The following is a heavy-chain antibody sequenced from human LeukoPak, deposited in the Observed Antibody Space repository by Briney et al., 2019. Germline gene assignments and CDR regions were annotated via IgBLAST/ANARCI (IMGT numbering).Heavy chain of an antibody. D-gene: IGHD4-17*01. CDR1: GFTFSRYS. CDR3: ARDRSDYGDYFDY. Sequence: GGSLRLSCAASGFTFSRYSMNWVRQAPGKGLEWVSFISSSSSTIHYADSVKGRFTISRDNAKDSLYLQMNGLRDEDTAVYYCARDRSDYGDYFDYWGQGTLVTVSS. J-gene: IGHJ4*02. CDR2: ISSSSSTI. V-gene: IGHV3-48*02.